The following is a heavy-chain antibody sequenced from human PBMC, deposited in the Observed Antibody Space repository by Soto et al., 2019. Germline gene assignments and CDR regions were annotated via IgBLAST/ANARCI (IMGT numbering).Heavy chain of an antibody. D-gene: IGHD3-3*01. CDR2: ISGSGGST. Sequence: PGGSLRLSCAGSGFTFSSYAMSWVRQAPGKGLEWVSAISGSGGSTYYADSVKGRFTISRDNSKNTLYLQMNSLRAEDTAVYYCAKANYDFWSGYSGYWGQGTQVTVSS. J-gene: IGHJ4*02. CDR3: AKANYDFWSGYSGY. CDR1: GFTFSSYA. V-gene: IGHV3-23*01.